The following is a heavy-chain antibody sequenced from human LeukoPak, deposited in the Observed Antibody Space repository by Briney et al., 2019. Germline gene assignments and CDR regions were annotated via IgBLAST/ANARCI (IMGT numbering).Heavy chain of an antibody. D-gene: IGHD1-26*01. CDR1: GFTFSDYY. CDR3: AREGATVSGALDY. V-gene: IGHV3-66*01. CDR2: IYSGGST. J-gene: IGHJ4*02. Sequence: PGGSLRLSCAASGFTFSDYYMSWVRQAPGKGLEWVSVIYSGGSTYYADSVKGRFTISRDNSKNTLYLQMNSLRAEDTAVYYCAREGATVSGALDYWGQGTLVTVSS.